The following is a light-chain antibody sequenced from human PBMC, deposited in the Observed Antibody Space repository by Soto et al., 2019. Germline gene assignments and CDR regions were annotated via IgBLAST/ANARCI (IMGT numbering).Light chain of an antibody. J-gene: IGLJ1*01. CDR2: GVT. CDR3: SSTTTNGPRV. V-gene: IGLV2-14*03. CDR1: SSDVGGFNY. Sequence: QSALTQPASVSGSPGQSITISCTGTSSDVGGFNYVSWYQQHPGKAPKRLIYGVTNRPLGVSGRFSGSKSGNTASLSISGLQAGEGADYYCSSTTTNGPRVFGTGTKLPFL.